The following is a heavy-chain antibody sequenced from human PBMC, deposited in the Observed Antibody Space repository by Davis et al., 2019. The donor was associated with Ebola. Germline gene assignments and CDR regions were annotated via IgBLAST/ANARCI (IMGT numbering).Heavy chain of an antibody. Sequence: PGGSLRLSCAASGFTFSSYGMHWVRQAPGKGLEWVAFIRYDGSNKYYSDSVKGRFTISRDNSKNTLYLQMNSLRTEDTAVYYCAKRGEYGSGYYSYYFDYWGQGTLVTVSS. J-gene: IGHJ4*02. CDR1: GFTFSSYG. CDR2: IRYDGSNK. D-gene: IGHD3-10*01. CDR3: AKRGEYGSGYYSYYFDY. V-gene: IGHV3-30*02.